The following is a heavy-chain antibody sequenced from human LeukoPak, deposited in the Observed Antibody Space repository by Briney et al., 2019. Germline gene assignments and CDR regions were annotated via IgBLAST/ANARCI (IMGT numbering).Heavy chain of an antibody. Sequence: SVKVSCKASGYTFTGYYMHWVRQAPGQGLEWMGRINPDTGGTNSAQRFQGRVTMTRDTSISTAYMELNRLRSDDTAVYYCARDHLRGESTGGYHFDYWGQGPLVTVSS. CDR1: GYTFTGYY. CDR2: INPDTGGT. J-gene: IGHJ4*02. CDR3: ARDHLRGESTGGYHFDY. V-gene: IGHV1-2*06. D-gene: IGHD5-18*01.